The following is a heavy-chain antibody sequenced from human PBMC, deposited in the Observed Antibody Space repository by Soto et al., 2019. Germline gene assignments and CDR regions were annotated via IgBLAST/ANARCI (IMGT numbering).Heavy chain of an antibody. CDR2: IYYSGST. CDR3: ASHFVGAGTDYYYGMDV. V-gene: IGHV4-39*01. J-gene: IGHJ6*02. CDR1: GGSISSSSYY. Sequence: SSETLSLTCPVSGGSISSSSYYWGWIRQPPGKGLEWIGSIYYSGSTYYNPSLKSRVTISVDTSKNQFSLKLSSVTAADTAVYYCASHFVGAGTDYYYGMDVWGQGTTVT. D-gene: IGHD6-19*01.